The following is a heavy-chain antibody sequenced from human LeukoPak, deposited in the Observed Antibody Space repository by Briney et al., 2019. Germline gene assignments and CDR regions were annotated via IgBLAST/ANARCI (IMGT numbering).Heavy chain of an antibody. CDR3: TKVGAIATAGIGEKHPKYFDR. CDR2: MSSSGSMT. CDR1: GFSFSNYE. D-gene: IGHD6-13*01. Sequence: PGGSLRLSCAASGFSFSNYEMNWVRQTPGKGLEWVSYMSSSGSMTWYADSVKGRFTISRDSAKRSLYLQMNSLRVEDTALYFCTKVGAIATAGIGEKHPKYFDRWGQGTLVIVSS. V-gene: IGHV3-48*03. J-gene: IGHJ4*02.